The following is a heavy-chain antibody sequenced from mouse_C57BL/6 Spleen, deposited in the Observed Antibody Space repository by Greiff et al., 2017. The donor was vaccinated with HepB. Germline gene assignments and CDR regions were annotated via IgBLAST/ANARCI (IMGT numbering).Heavy chain of an antibody. D-gene: IGHD2-3*01. CDR3: ARATPRWLLLYYYAMDY. CDR2: IRNKANGYTT. CDR1: GFTFTDYY. Sequence: EVQLVESGGGLVQPGGSLSLSCAASGFTFTDYYMSWVRQPPGKALEWLGFIRNKANGYTTEYSASVKGRFTISRDNSQSILYLQMNALRAEDSATYYCARATPRWLLLYYYAMDYWGQGTSVTVSS. J-gene: IGHJ4*01. V-gene: IGHV7-3*01.